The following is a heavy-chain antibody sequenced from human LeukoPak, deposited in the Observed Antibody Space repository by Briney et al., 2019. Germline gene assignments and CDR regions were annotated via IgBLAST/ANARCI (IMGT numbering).Heavy chain of an antibody. CDR1: GYTFTDYY. V-gene: IGHV1-2*02. CDR3: ARDNSVEDTAWWFDP. J-gene: IGHJ5*02. D-gene: IGHD4-23*01. Sequence: GASVKVSCKASGYTFTDYYLHWVRQAPGQGLEWMGWINPNSGGTNYAQKFQGRVTMTRDTSISTAYMELSRLRSEDTAVYYCARDNSVEDTAWWFDPWGQGTLVTVSS. CDR2: INPNSGGT.